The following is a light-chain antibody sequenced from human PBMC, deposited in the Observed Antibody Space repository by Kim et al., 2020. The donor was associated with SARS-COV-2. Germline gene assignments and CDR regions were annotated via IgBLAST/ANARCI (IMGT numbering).Light chain of an antibody. CDR1: QSVSIN. CDR2: DAS. Sequence: VSPGERATLSCRASQSVSINLAWYQQKPGQAHRLLIYDASTRATGIPARFSGSGSGTEFTLSISSLQSEDFALYYCQQYNDWPPITFGGGTKLEIK. CDR3: QQYNDWPPIT. J-gene: IGKJ4*01. V-gene: IGKV3-15*01.